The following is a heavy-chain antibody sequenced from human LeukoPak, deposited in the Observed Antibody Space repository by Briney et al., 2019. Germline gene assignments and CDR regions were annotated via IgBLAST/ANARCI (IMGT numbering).Heavy chain of an antibody. V-gene: IGHV4-59*01. D-gene: IGHD3-22*01. J-gene: IGHJ4*02. CDR1: GGSISSYS. CDR2: IYYSGST. Sequence: SETLSLTCTVSGGSISSYSWSWIRQPPGKGLEWVGYIYYSGSTNYNPSLKSRVTISVDTSKNQFSLKLSSVTAADTAVYYCARVADYYDSSGYYYFDYWGQGTLVTVSS. CDR3: ARVADYYDSSGYYYFDY.